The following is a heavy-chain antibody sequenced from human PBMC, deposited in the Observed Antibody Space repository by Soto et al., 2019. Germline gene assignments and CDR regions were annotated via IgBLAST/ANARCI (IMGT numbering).Heavy chain of an antibody. D-gene: IGHD1-26*01. CDR3: AKNQGVELVPLATVDWFDP. CDR1: GFIFENFG. V-gene: IGHV3-23*01. J-gene: IGHJ5*02. Sequence: PVGSRIRSCEDSGFIFENFGMSWVRPAPGKGLQWISSISGSGFKKYYADSVKGRFTISRDNSKSTVYLELNNLSAEDTAVYHCAKNQGVELVPLATVDWFDPWGQGSGVTV. CDR2: ISGSGFKK.